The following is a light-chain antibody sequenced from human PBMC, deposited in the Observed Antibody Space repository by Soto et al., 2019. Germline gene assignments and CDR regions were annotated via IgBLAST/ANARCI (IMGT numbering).Light chain of an antibody. V-gene: IGKV1-13*02. Sequence: AIQLTQSPSSLSASVGDRVTITCRASQGISSALAWYQQKPGQAPKLLIYDASSLESGVPSRFSGSGSGTDFTLTISSLQPEDFATYYCQQFNSYSLTFGGGTKVEIK. CDR1: QGISSA. J-gene: IGKJ4*01. CDR2: DAS. CDR3: QQFNSYSLT.